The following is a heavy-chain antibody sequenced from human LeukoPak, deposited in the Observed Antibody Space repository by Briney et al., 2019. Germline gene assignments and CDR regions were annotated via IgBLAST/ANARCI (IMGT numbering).Heavy chain of an antibody. V-gene: IGHV1-18*01. CDR3: ARYRLTDSPINWFDP. D-gene: IGHD1-14*01. Sequence: ASVKVSCKASGYTFSDFGITWVRQAPGKGREWMGWISAHTGNTDYAQKLQDRVTMTTDTSTNTAYMELGSMRSDDTAVYYCARYRLTDSPINWFDPWGQGTLVTVSS. CDR1: GYTFSDFG. CDR2: ISAHTGNT. J-gene: IGHJ5*02.